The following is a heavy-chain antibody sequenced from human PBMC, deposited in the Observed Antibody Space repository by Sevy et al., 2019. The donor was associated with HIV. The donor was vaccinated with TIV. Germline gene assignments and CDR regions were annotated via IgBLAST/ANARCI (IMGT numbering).Heavy chain of an antibody. V-gene: IGHV1-24*01. CDR1: GKTLTQLS. J-gene: IGHJ4*03. D-gene: IGHD3-22*01. Sequence: ASVKVSCKVSGKTLTQLSMHWVRQAPGKGLEWMGSYDPEDDKRIYAQKFQGRVTMTEDTSTDTAYMELRILRSEDTAVYYCATTKDYYESSGSPFDYWGQGTTVTVSS. CDR3: ATTKDYYESSGSPFDY. CDR2: YDPEDDKR.